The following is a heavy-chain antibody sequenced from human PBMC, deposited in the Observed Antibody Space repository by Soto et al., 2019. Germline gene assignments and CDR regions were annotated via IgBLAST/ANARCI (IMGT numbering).Heavy chain of an antibody. J-gene: IGHJ6*02. D-gene: IGHD2-21*02. CDR3: ARPITCGGDCYTDLYYYYGMDV. Sequence: GGSLRLSCAASGFTFSSYSINWGRQAPGKGLEWVSYISSSSSTIYYADSVKGRFTISRDNAKNSLYLQMNSLRDEDTAVYYCARPITCGGDCYTDLYYYYGMDVWGQGTTVTVSS. CDR1: GFTFSSYS. V-gene: IGHV3-48*02. CDR2: ISSSSSTI.